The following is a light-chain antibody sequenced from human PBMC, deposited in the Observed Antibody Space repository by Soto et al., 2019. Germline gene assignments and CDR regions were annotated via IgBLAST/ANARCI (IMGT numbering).Light chain of an antibody. Sequence: EIVLTQSPGTLSLSPGERATLSCRASQSVSSKLSWYQQKLGQAPRLLFYGASTGAAGIPARFSGSWSETEFPLSISSLQSEYVAVYYCQHYNYWPGTFGQGTKVEIK. V-gene: IGKV3-15*01. J-gene: IGKJ1*01. CDR3: QHYNYWPGT. CDR1: QSVSSK. CDR2: GAS.